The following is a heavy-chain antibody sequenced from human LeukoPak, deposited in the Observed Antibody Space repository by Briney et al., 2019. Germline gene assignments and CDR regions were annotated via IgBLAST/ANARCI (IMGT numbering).Heavy chain of an antibody. Sequence: SETLSLTCSVSGVSISSYYWSWIRQPAGKGLEWIGRIYFTGTTNYNPSLQSRVTMSVDTPKYQFSLELSSVTAADTAVYYCARGSSSSWYSFDFWGQGTVVTVSS. D-gene: IGHD6-13*01. CDR3: ARGSSSSWYSFDF. CDR1: GVSISSYY. V-gene: IGHV4-4*07. CDR2: IYFTGTT. J-gene: IGHJ3*01.